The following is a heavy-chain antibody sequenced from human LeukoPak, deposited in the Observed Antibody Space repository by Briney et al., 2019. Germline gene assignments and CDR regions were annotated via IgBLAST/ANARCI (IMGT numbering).Heavy chain of an antibody. CDR3: ARVDDNGWFFDY. D-gene: IGHD6-19*01. J-gene: IGHJ4*02. CDR2: IYYSGST. Sequence: PSETLSLTCTVSGGSISSSSYYWGWIRQPPGKGLEWIGSIYYSGSTYYNPSLKSRVTISVDTSKNQFPLKLSSVTAADTAVYYCARVDDNGWFFDYWGQGTLVTVSS. CDR1: GGSISSSSYY. V-gene: IGHV4-39*01.